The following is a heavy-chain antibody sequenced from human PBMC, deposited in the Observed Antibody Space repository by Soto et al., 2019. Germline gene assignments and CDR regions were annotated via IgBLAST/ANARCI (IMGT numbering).Heavy chain of an antibody. J-gene: IGHJ5*02. Sequence: ELKLLEIGGGLVQPGGSLRLSCAASEFTFSTYAMTWVRQAPGRGLQWVATISDSGDITYYADSVKGRFTISRDNSRNSLYLQMSSLRAEDTAVYYCAKDSGCVNNACAYDPWGQGTLVSVSS. CDR2: ISDSGDIT. CDR3: AKDSGCVNNACAYDP. D-gene: IGHD1-20*01. CDR1: EFTFSTYA. V-gene: IGHV3-23*01.